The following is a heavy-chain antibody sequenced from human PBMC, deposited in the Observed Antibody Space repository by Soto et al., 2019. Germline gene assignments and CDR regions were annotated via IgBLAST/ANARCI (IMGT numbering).Heavy chain of an antibody. CDR3: ARDYYYYDSSGYEGAYYI. Sequence: QVQLVESGGGVVQPGRSLRLSCAASGFTFSSYAMHWVRQAPGKGLEWVAVISYDGSNKYYADSVKGRFTISRDNSKNTLYLQMNSLRAEDTAVYYCARDYYYYDSSGYEGAYYIRGQGTMVTVSS. V-gene: IGHV3-30-3*01. J-gene: IGHJ3*02. CDR2: ISYDGSNK. D-gene: IGHD3-22*01. CDR1: GFTFSSYA.